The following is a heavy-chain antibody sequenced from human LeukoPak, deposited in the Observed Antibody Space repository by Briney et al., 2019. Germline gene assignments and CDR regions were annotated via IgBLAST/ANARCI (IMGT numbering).Heavy chain of an antibody. J-gene: IGHJ5*02. CDR3: ARGSGWNSFDP. CDR2: IYSNGWT. V-gene: IGHV4-61*02. D-gene: IGHD6-19*01. CDR1: GGSISTALDY. Sequence: NTSQTLSLTCTVSGGSISTALDYWTWIRQPAGKGLEWIGRIYSNGWTDYNPPLKSRVSISIDTSKNHFSLKMSLATAADTALYYCARGSGWNSFDPWGQGTLVTVSS.